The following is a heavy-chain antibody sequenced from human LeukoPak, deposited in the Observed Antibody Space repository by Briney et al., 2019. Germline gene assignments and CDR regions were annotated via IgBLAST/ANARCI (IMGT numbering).Heavy chain of an antibody. CDR1: GGPISSYY. CDR3: ARVLVTMVRGVGAWFDP. CDR2: IYYSGCT. J-gene: IGHJ5*02. D-gene: IGHD3-10*01. V-gene: IGHV4-59*01. Sequence: SETLSLTCTVSGGPISSYYWSWIRQPPGKGLEWIGYIYYSGCTNYNPSLKSRVTISVHTSKNQFSLKLSSVTAADTAVYYCARVLVTMVRGVGAWFDPWGQGTLVTVSS.